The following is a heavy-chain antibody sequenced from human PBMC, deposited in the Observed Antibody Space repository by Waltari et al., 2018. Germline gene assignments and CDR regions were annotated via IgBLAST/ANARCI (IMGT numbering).Heavy chain of an antibody. Sequence: EVELVESGGGWFQPGGSLGRSCAASGFPFGCCWRSGGRQAPGRGLEWLVNIKPDGSDVQYVDSVKGRFTVSRDNTKSSLYLQMNSLRAEDTAIYYCARVQRSVTAGTNWGQGTLVTVSS. CDR2: IKPDGSDV. CDR1: GFPFGCCW. V-gene: IGHV3-7*01. J-gene: IGHJ4*02. D-gene: IGHD6-13*01. CDR3: ARVQRSVTAGTN.